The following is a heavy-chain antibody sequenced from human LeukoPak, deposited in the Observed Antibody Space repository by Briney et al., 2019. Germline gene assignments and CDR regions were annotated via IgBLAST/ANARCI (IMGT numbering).Heavy chain of an antibody. D-gene: IGHD3-22*01. Sequence: SQTLSLTCTVSGGSISSGGYYWSWIRQHPGKGLEWIGYIYYSGSTYYNPSLKSRVTISVDTSKNQFSLKLSSVTAADTAVYYCARDPIGYYYGSSGGYWGQGTLVTVSS. J-gene: IGHJ4*02. CDR2: IYYSGST. CDR3: ARDPIGYYYGSSGGY. CDR1: GGSISSGGYY. V-gene: IGHV4-31*03.